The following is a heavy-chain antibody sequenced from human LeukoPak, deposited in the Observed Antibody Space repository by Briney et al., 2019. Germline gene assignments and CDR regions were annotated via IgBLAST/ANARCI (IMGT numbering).Heavy chain of an antibody. CDR1: GYSFTSYW. J-gene: IGHJ3*02. Sequence: GESLKISCKGSGYSFTSYWIGWVRQMPGKGLEWMGIIYPGDSDTRYSPPFQGQVTISADKSISTAYLQWSSLKASDTATYYCARPALSFGDFRGWGSDAFDIWGQGTMVTVSS. D-gene: IGHD3-3*01. CDR2: IYPGDSDT. CDR3: ARPALSFGDFRGWGSDAFDI. V-gene: IGHV5-51*01.